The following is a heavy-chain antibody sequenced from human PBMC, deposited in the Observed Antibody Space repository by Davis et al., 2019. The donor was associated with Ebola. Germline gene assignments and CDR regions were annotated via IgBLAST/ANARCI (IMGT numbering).Heavy chain of an antibody. V-gene: IGHV3-33*01. J-gene: IGHJ4*02. D-gene: IGHD6-19*01. CDR1: GFTFSSYG. CDR2: IWYDGSNK. Sequence: PGGSLRLSCAASGFTFSSYGMHWVRQAPGKGLEWVAVIWYDGSNKYYPGSVKGRFTISRENAKNSLYLQMNSLRAEDTAVYYCASNAVAGMYYFDYWGQGTLVTVSS. CDR3: ASNAVAGMYYFDY.